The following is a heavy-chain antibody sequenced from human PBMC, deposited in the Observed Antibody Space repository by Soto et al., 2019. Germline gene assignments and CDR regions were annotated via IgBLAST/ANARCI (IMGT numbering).Heavy chain of an antibody. Sequence: GASVKVSCKASGYTFTSYYMHWVRQAPGQGLEWMGIINPSGGSTSYAQKFQGRVTMTRDTSTSTVYMELSSLRSEDTAVYYCARSLACRGGSCYSGYYYGMDVWGQGTTVTVSS. CDR1: GYTFTSYY. D-gene: IGHD2-15*01. V-gene: IGHV1-46*01. CDR2: INPSGGST. CDR3: ARSLACRGGSCYSGYYYGMDV. J-gene: IGHJ6*02.